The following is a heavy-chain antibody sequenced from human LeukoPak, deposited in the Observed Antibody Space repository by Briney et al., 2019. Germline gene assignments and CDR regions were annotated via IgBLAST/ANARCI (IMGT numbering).Heavy chain of an antibody. CDR2: IYTSGST. D-gene: IGHD3-10*01. Sequence: SETLSLTCTVSGGSISSGSYYWSWIRQPAGKGLEWIGRIYTSGSTNYNPSLKSRVTISVDTSKNQFSLKLSSVTAADTAVYYCARVGYITMVRGYNWFDPWGQGTLVTVSS. CDR1: GGSISSGSYY. J-gene: IGHJ5*02. CDR3: ARVGYITMVRGYNWFDP. V-gene: IGHV4-61*02.